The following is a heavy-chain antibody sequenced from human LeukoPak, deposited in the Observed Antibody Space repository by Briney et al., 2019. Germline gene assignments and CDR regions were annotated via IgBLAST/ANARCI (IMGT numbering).Heavy chain of an antibody. CDR2: IIPIFGTA. J-gene: IGHJ4*02. D-gene: IGHD2-15*01. V-gene: IGHV1-69*13. Sequence: ASVKVSCKASGGTFSSYAISWVRQAPGQGPEWMGGIIPIFGTANYAQKFQGRVTITADESTSTAYMGLSSLRSEDTAVYYCARDRHLVGFDYWGQGTLVTVSS. CDR1: GGTFSSYA. CDR3: ARDRHLVGFDY.